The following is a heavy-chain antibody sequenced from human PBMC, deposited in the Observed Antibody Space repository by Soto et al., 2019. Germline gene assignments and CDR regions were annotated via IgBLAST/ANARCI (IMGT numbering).Heavy chain of an antibody. V-gene: IGHV1-18*01. CDR1: GYTFTSYG. CDR3: ARDGRDTAMVFYYYYGMDV. D-gene: IGHD5-18*01. Sequence: ASVKVSCKVSGYTFTSYGISWVRQAPGQGLEWMGWISAYNGNTNYAQKLQGRVTMTTDTSTSTAYMELRSLRSDDTAVYYCARDGRDTAMVFYYYYGMDVWGQGTTVTVSS. J-gene: IGHJ6*02. CDR2: ISAYNGNT.